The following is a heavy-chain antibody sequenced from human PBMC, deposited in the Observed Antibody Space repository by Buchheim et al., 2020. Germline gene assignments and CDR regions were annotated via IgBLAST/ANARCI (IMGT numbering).Heavy chain of an antibody. V-gene: IGHV3-30*18. D-gene: IGHD3-3*01. CDR1: GFTFSSYG. Sequence: QVQLVESGGGVVQPGRSLRLSCAASGFTFSSYGMHWVRQAPGKGLEWVAVISYDGSNKYYADSVKGRFTISRDNSKNTLYLQMNSLRAEDTAVYYCAKEPKYYDFWSGSLWGDYYYGMDVWGQGTT. CDR3: AKEPKYYDFWSGSLWGDYYYGMDV. J-gene: IGHJ6*02. CDR2: ISYDGSNK.